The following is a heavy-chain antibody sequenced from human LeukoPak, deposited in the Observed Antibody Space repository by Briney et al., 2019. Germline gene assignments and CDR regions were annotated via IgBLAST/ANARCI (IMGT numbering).Heavy chain of an antibody. J-gene: IGHJ6*03. V-gene: IGHV3-30*02. CDR2: IRYDGSNK. Sequence: GRSLRLSCAASGITFSSYGMHWVRQAPGKGLEWVAFIRYDGSNKYYADSVKGRLTISRDNSKNTLYLQMNSLRAEDTAVYYCAKVGREGYYYYMDVWGKGTTVTVSS. CDR1: GITFSSYG. CDR3: AKVGREGYYYYMDV. D-gene: IGHD3-10*01.